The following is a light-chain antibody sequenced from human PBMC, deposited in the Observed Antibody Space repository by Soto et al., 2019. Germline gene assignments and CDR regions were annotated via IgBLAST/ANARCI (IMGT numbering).Light chain of an antibody. Sequence: IVMTQSPDSLAVSLGESATINCKSSQSVLYSSNNKNYLAWYQHKPGQTPRLLIYDTSTRATGVPTRFSGSRSGAEFTLTINSLQSEDFAVYYCQPYNNWPLTFGGGTKVDIK. CDR1: QSVLYSSNNKNY. CDR2: DTS. CDR3: QPYNNWPLT. J-gene: IGKJ4*01. V-gene: IGKV4-1*01.